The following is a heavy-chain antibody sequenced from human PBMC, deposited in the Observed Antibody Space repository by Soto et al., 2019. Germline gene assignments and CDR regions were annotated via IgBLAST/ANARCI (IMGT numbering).Heavy chain of an antibody. D-gene: IGHD4-17*01. Sequence: EVQLVESGGGLVQPGGSLRLSCAASGFTLSTYWMHWVRQAPGKGLVWVSRISSDGSSKAYADSVKGRFTISRDNAKNTLYQQMNSLRPEDSAVYYCARVAEVNGDYVNWFDPWGQGTLVTVSS. V-gene: IGHV3-74*01. CDR2: ISSDGSSK. CDR1: GFTLSTYW. CDR3: ARVAEVNGDYVNWFDP. J-gene: IGHJ5*02.